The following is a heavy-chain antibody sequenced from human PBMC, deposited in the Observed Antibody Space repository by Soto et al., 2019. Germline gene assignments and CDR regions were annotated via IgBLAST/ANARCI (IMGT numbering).Heavy chain of an antibody. CDR2: ISYDGSNK. D-gene: IGHD4-17*01. V-gene: IGHV3-30*03. CDR3: TTGLLRSGGAFDI. CDR1: GFTFSSYG. J-gene: IGHJ3*02. Sequence: GGSLRLSCAASGFTFSSYGMHWVRQAPGKGLEWVAVISYDGSNKYYADSVKGRFTISRDNSKNTLYLQMNSLRAEDTAVYYCTTGLLRSGGAFDIWGQGTMVTVSS.